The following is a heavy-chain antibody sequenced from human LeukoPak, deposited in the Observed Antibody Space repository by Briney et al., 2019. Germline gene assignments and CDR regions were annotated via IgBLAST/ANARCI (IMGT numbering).Heavy chain of an antibody. CDR1: GFTFNNYD. CDR2: ISGSGGST. D-gene: IGHD4-17*01. Sequence: PGGSLRLSCAASGFTFNNYDMNWVRQAPGKGLEWVSGISGSGGSTYYADSVKGRFSVSRDNSKNTLYLQMNSLRAEDTAVYYCAKDLVGTVTTNYDYWGQGTLVIVSS. V-gene: IGHV3-23*01. CDR3: AKDLVGTVTTNYDY. J-gene: IGHJ4*02.